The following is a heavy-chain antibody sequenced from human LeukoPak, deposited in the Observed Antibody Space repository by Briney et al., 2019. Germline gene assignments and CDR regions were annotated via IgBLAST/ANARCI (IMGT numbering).Heavy chain of an antibody. CDR2: IWYDGSNK. CDR3: ARDADPDYRYNWSDP. J-gene: IGHJ5*02. Sequence: GGSLTLSCAASGFTFSSYGLHWVRQAPGKGLEWVAVIWYDGSNKYYADSVKGRFTISRDNSKNTLYLQMNSLRAEDTAVYYCARDADPDYRYNWSDPWGQGTLVTVSS. D-gene: IGHD4-11*01. CDR1: GFTFSSYG. V-gene: IGHV3-33*01.